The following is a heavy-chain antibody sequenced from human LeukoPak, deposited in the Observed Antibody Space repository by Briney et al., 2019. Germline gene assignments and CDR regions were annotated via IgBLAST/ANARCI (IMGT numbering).Heavy chain of an antibody. Sequence: GGSLRLSCAASGFTFSSYSMNWVRQAPGKGLEWVSSISSSSSYIYYADSVKGRFTISRDNSKNTLYLQMNSLRAEDTAVYYCAKAELLWSFDYWGQGTLVTVSS. CDR3: AKAELLWSFDY. V-gene: IGHV3-21*04. CDR2: ISSSSSYI. J-gene: IGHJ4*02. CDR1: GFTFSSYS. D-gene: IGHD2-2*01.